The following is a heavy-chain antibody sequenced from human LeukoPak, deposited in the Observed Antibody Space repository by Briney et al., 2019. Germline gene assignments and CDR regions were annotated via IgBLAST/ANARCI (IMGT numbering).Heavy chain of an antibody. CDR2: INHSGST. CDR1: GGSLSGYY. D-gene: IGHD6-13*01. J-gene: IGHJ4*02. CDR3: ARGRKAAAVPTPFDY. V-gene: IGHV4-34*01. Sequence: SETLSLTCALYGGSLSGYYWTWVRQPPGKGLEWIGEINHSGSTNYNPSLKSRVTISVDTSKNQFSLKLSSVTAADTAVYYCARGRKAAAVPTPFDYCGQGTLVTVSS.